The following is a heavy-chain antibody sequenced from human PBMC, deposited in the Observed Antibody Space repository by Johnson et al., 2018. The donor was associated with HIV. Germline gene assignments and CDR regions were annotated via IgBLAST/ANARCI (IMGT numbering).Heavy chain of an antibody. D-gene: IGHD3-10*01. CDR3: AIDPPGYGSGSYFRAFDI. V-gene: IGHV3-11*04. CDR1: GFSFSDYY. Sequence: MQLVESGGGLVKPGGSLRLSCAASGFSFSDYYMSWVRQAPGKGLEWIAYISGGSAGTFYADSVKGRFTISRDNAKNSLYLQRNSLGAEDTAVYYCAIDPPGYGSGSYFRAFDIWGQGTMVTISS. J-gene: IGHJ3*02. CDR2: ISGGSAGT.